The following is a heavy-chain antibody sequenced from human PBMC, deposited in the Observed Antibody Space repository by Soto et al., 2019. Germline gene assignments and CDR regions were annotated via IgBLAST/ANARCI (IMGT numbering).Heavy chain of an antibody. Sequence: SVKVSCKASGGTFSSYAISWVRQAPGQGLEWMGGIIPIFGTANYAQKFQGRVTITADESTSTAYMELSSLRSEDTAVYYCARGGNYYDSSGYYSYFDYWGQGTLVTVS. J-gene: IGHJ4*02. CDR2: IIPIFGTA. CDR1: GGTFSSYA. V-gene: IGHV1-69*13. CDR3: ARGGNYYDSSGYYSYFDY. D-gene: IGHD3-22*01.